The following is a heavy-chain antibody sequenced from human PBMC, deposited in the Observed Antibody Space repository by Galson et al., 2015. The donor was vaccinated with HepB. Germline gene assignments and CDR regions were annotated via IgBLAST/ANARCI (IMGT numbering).Heavy chain of an antibody. CDR3: ARSPPRGDFWSGPRGSMDV. CDR2: INAGNGNT. Sequence: SVKVSCKASGYTFTSYAMHWVRQAPGQRLEWMGWINAGNGNTKYSQKFQGRVTITRDTSASTAYMELSSLRSEDTAVCYCARSPPRGDFWSGPRGSMDVWGQGTTVTVSS. V-gene: IGHV1-3*01. J-gene: IGHJ6*02. D-gene: IGHD3-3*01. CDR1: GYTFTSYA.